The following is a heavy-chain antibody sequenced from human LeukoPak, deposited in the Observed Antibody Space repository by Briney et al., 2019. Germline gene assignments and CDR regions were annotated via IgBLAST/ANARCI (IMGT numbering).Heavy chain of an antibody. CDR2: IYSSGST. D-gene: IGHD4-17*01. Sequence: SETLSLTCTVSGGSVSSGSHYWSWIRQPPGKGLEWIGYIYSSGSTNYNPSLKSRVTISGDTSKNQFSLKLSSVTAADTAVYYCARGGSLYGDYEIDYWGQGTLVTVSS. CDR3: ARGGSLYGDYEIDY. CDR1: GGSVSSGSHY. V-gene: IGHV4-61*01. J-gene: IGHJ4*02.